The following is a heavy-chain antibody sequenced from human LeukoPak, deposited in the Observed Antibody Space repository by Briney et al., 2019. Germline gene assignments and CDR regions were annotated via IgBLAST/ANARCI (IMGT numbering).Heavy chain of an antibody. V-gene: IGHV3-23*01. CDR1: GFTFSTYA. D-gene: IGHD4-17*01. CDR3: AKDLSSATVTDGFDY. CDR2: ISGSSSHT. Sequence: GGSLGLSCAASGFTFSTYAMSWVRQAPGKGLEWVSGISGSSSHTEDADSVKGRFTISRDNSKNTLYLQMNSLRAEDTAVYYCAKDLSSATVTDGFDYWGQGTLVTVSS. J-gene: IGHJ4*02.